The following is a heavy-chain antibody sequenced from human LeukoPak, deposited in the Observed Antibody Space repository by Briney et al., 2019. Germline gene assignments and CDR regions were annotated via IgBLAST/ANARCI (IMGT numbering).Heavy chain of an antibody. Sequence: SETLSLTCAVSGYSIRSAYYWGWMRRPPGKGLEWIVSIHHSGSTYCNPSLRSRVTISVDTSKNQFSLKLTSVTAADTAVYYCARDRVGATYAFDIWGQGTMVTVSS. J-gene: IGHJ3*02. D-gene: IGHD1-26*01. V-gene: IGHV4-38-2*02. CDR3: ARDRVGATYAFDI. CDR2: IHHSGST. CDR1: GYSIRSAYY.